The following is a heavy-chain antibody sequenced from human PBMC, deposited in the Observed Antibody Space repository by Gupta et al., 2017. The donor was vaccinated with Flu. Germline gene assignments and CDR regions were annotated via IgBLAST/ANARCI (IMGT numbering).Heavy chain of an antibody. J-gene: IGHJ4*02. V-gene: IGHV3-30*04. CDR3: ARGSLGGYYFGGY. CDR2: TSLDGMKK. Sequence: VRQAPGKGLEWVAVTSLDGMKKDYAASMKGRFTISRDNSRNTLYLQINSLTDDDTATYYCARGSLGGYYFGGYWGQGTLVTVSA. D-gene: IGHD3-22*01.